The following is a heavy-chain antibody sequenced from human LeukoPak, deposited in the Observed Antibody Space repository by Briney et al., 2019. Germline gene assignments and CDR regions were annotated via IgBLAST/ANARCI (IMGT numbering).Heavy chain of an antibody. CDR3: AAERRGSSYYEGKEVFDH. D-gene: IGHD4-11*01. CDR2: INEDGGEK. Sequence: GGSLRLSCVASSFTFSNGWKSWGRQTPGRGLEWVANINEDGGEKHYADSVKGRFTITRDNAKNSLYLQINSLRDEDTAVYYCAAERRGSSYYEGKEVFDHWARDPWSPSPQ. J-gene: IGHJ4*02. V-gene: IGHV3-7*01. CDR1: SFTFSNGW.